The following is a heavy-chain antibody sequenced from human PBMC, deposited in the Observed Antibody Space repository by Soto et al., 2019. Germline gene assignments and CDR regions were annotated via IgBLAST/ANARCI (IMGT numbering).Heavy chain of an antibody. V-gene: IGHV4-61*01. D-gene: IGHD4-4*01. CDR2: IYYSGST. J-gene: IGHJ6*03. CDR3: ARGDYRKAMDV. CDR1: GGFVTSGSYY. Sequence: SETLSLTCAVYGGFVTSGSYYWSWIRQHPGKGLEWIGYIYYSGSTYYNPSLKSRVTISVDKSKNQFSLKLSSVTAADTAVYYCARGDYRKAMDVWGKGTTVTVSS.